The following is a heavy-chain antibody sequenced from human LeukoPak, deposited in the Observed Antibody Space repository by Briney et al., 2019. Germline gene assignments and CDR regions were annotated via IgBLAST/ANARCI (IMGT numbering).Heavy chain of an antibody. CDR1: GFIFNNYA. V-gene: IGHV3-9*01. Sequence: AGGSLRLSCAGSGFIFNNYAMHWVRQPPGKGLEWVSGISWNSGSIDYADSVKGRFTISRDNAKNSLYLQMNSLRAEDTAVYYCARADPYGDSHDYWGQGTLVTVSS. J-gene: IGHJ4*02. D-gene: IGHD4-17*01. CDR3: ARADPYGDSHDY. CDR2: ISWNSGSI.